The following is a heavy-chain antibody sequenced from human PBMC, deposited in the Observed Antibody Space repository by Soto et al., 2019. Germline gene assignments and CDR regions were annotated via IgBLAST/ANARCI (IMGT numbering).Heavy chain of an antibody. D-gene: IGHD3-9*01. CDR2: LSAGGST. CDR3: AKDRGSGGIVTGTPDS. Sequence: EVQLLESGGGLVQPGGSLRLSCVISGFTVSSSAMTWVRQAPGKGLEWVSTLSAGGSTYFAASVRGRFTISRNSSANTLYVQMGSLKAEDTAVYYCAKDRGSGGIVTGTPDSWGPGTLVTVSS. V-gene: IGHV3-23*01. J-gene: IGHJ4*02. CDR1: GFTVSSSA.